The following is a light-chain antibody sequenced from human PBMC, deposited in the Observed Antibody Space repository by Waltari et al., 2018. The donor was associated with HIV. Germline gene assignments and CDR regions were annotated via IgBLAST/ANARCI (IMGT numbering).Light chain of an antibody. CDR2: TEH. CDR3: QVWDSSSDHPGV. CDR1: NIGSKS. V-gene: IGLV3-21*04. Sequence: SYVLTQPPSVSVATGTTARTTCWGNNIGSKSVRWCQQKPGQAPVLVIYTEHDRPSGIPERFSGSNSGNTATLTISRVEAGDEADYYCQVWDSSSDHPGVFGTGTKVTVL. J-gene: IGLJ1*01.